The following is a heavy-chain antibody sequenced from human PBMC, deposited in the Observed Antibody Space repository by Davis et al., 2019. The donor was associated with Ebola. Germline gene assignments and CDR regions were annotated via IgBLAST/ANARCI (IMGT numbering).Heavy chain of an antibody. CDR2: IRSKANSYAT. CDR1: GFTFSGSA. Sequence: GGSLRLSCAASGFTFSGSAMHWVRQASGKGLGWVGRIRSKANSYATAYAASVKGRFTISRDDSKNTADLQMNSLKTEDTAGYYCTRQGTYQPTDYWGQGTLVTVSS. J-gene: IGHJ4*02. V-gene: IGHV3-73*01. D-gene: IGHD2-2*01. CDR3: TRQGTYQPTDY.